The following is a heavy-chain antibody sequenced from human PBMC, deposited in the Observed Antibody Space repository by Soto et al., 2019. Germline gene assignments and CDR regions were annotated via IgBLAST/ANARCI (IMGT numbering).Heavy chain of an antibody. D-gene: IGHD6-6*01. J-gene: IGHJ4*02. CDR1: GYSFTAYF. CDR3: ARAPYSSSSFFFDY. Sequence: GASVKVSFKASGYSFTAYFMHWVRQAPGQGLEWMGIVHPSGGNTNYAQKSQGRVTMTWDTSTTTVYMELSSLRSDDTAVYYCARAPYSSSSFFFDYWGQGTPVTVSS. CDR2: VHPSGGNT. V-gene: IGHV1-46*01.